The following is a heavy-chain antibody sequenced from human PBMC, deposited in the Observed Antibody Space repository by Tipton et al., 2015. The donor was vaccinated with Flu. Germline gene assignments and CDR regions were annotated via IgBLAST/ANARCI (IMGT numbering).Heavy chain of an antibody. V-gene: IGHV3-30*02. D-gene: IGHD2-2*01. CDR2: IRFDGSTK. CDR3: ARDMPQGVVVIPPAKRFDF. J-gene: IGHJ4*02. CDR1: GFSFTNYV. Sequence: QLVQSGGGMVQPGGSLRLSCAASGFSFTNYVMHWVRQAPGKGLEWVAFIRFDGSTKNYADSVKGRFTISRDTSKNTLYLQMNSLRADDTAVYYCARDMPQGVVVIPPAKRFDFWGQGTLVTVSS.